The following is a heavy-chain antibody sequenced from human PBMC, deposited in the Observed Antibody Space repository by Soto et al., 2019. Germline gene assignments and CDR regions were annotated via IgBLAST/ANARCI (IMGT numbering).Heavy chain of an antibody. CDR3: ARGAQRFLEWLHDYFEY. Sequence: PSETVSLTCTFSVVSISSYYWSCIRHPPGKGLEWIGYIYYSGSTNYNPSLKSRVTISVDTSKNQFSLKLSSVTAADTAVYYCARGAQRFLEWLHDYFEYWGQGTLVNVSS. J-gene: IGHJ4*02. CDR1: VVSISSYY. CDR2: IYYSGST. D-gene: IGHD3-3*01. V-gene: IGHV4-59*01.